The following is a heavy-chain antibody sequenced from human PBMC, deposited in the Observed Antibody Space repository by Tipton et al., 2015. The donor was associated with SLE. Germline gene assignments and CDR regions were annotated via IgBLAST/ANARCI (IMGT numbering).Heavy chain of an antibody. CDR2: ISYDGNNT. CDR1: GFTFSSYA. Sequence: SLRLSCAASGFTFSSYAMHWVRQAPGKGLEWVAFISYDGNNTYYADSVKGRFTISRDNSKDTLSLQMHSLRAEDTAVYYCAAGYCTSTTCYECFGMDVWGHGTTVPVSS. V-gene: IGHV3-30*04. CDR3: AAGYCTSTTCYECFGMDV. D-gene: IGHD2-2*01. J-gene: IGHJ6*02.